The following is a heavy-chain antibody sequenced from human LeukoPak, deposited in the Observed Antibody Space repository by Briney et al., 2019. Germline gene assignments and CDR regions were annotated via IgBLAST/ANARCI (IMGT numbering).Heavy chain of an antibody. CDR3: CLIGGSGTYYNPFDY. Sequence: SGTLSLTCAVSGGSVSSGNWWSWVRQPPGKRLEWIGKVYHSGSTDYNPSLKSRVTISIDKSNNQFSLKLTSVTAADTAVYYCCLIGGSGTYYNPFDYWGQGTLVAVSS. V-gene: IGHV4-4*02. CDR1: GGSVSSGNW. D-gene: IGHD3-10*01. CDR2: VYHSGST. J-gene: IGHJ4*02.